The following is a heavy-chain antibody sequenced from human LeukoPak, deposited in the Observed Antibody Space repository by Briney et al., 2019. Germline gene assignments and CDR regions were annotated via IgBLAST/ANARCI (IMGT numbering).Heavy chain of an antibody. CDR3: ARGGYDSSGYYYGADY. Sequence: PSETLSLTCAVYGVSFSGYYWSWIRQPPGKGLEWIGEINHSGSTNYNPSLKSRVTISVDTSKNQFSLKLSSVTAADTAVYYCARGGYDSSGYYYGADYWGQGTLVTVSS. V-gene: IGHV4-34*01. CDR1: GVSFSGYY. CDR2: INHSGST. J-gene: IGHJ4*02. D-gene: IGHD3-22*01.